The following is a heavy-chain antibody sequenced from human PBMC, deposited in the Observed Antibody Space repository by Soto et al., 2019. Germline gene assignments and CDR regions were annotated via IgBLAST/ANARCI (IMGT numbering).Heavy chain of an antibody. J-gene: IGHJ4*02. V-gene: IGHV3-23*01. CDR3: ARDQQLVLGSFFAY. CDR1: GFTFGNYA. Sequence: VQLLESGGALEQPGGSLRLSCVGSGFTFGNYAMSWVRQAPGKGLEWVSATVGGGDTTYYADSVRGRFTISRDNSKNTLFLQMDSLRVEDTATYSCARDQQLVLGSFFAYWGQGTLVTSPQ. CDR2: TVGGGDTT. D-gene: IGHD2-8*02.